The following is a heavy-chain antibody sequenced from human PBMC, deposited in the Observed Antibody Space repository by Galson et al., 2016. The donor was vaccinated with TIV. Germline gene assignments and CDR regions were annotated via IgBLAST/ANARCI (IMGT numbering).Heavy chain of an antibody. J-gene: IGHJ4*02. CDR3: TKSEDFVVFHH. CDR1: GFTFSAST. D-gene: IGHD2-15*01. CDR2: VRTKPNNYAT. Sequence: SLRLSCAASGFTFSASTMHWVRQASGKGLEWVARVRTKPNNYATAYAASVEGRFTISRDDSKNTAYLQMNSLITEDTAVYYGTKSEDFVVFHHCGQGALVAVSS. V-gene: IGHV3-73*01.